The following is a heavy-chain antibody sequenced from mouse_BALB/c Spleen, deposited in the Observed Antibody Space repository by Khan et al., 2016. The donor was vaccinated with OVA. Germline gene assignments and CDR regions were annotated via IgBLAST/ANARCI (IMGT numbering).Heavy chain of an antibody. D-gene: IGHD3-3*01. V-gene: IGHV3-6*02. CDR3: AREGGRGFAY. CDR1: GYSITSGYY. CDR2: ISYDGSN. Sequence: EVQLQESGPGLVKPSQSLSLTCSVTGYSITSGYYWNWIRQFPGNKLEWMGYISYDGSNNYNPSLKNRISITRDTSKNQFFLKLNSVTTEDTATYYCAREGGRGFAYWGQGTLVPVSA. J-gene: IGHJ3*01.